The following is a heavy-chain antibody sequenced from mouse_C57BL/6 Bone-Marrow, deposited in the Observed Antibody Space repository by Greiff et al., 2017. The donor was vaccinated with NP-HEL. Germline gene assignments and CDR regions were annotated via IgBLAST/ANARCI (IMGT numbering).Heavy chain of an antibody. CDR1: GYTFTEYT. CDR2: FYPGSGSI. Sequence: VLLVESGAELVKPGASVKLSCKASGYTFTEYTIHWVKQRSGQGLEWIGWFYPGSGSIKYNEKFKDKATLTADKSSSTVYMELSRWTSEDSAVDFCERHEEYYFPFAYWGQGTLVTVSA. J-gene: IGHJ3*01. V-gene: IGHV1-62-2*01. CDR3: ERHEEYYFPFAY. D-gene: IGHD1-1*01.